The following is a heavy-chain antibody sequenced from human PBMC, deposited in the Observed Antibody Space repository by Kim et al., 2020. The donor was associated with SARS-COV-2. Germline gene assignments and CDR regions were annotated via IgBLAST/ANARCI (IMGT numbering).Heavy chain of an antibody. CDR3: ARGDLAH. CDR2: RETT. Sequence: RETTSNNPSLKTRVTISVDTSNNQFSLKLNSVTAADTAVYYCARGDLAHWGQGILVTVSS. V-gene: IGHV4-30-2*04. J-gene: IGHJ4*02.